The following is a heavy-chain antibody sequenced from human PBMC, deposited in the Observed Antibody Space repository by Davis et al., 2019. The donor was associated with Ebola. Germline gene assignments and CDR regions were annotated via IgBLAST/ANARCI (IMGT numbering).Heavy chain of an antibody. Sequence: PGGSLRLSCKGSGYSFTSYWIGWVRQMPGKGLEWMGIIYPGDSDTRYSPFFQGQVTISADKSISTAYLQWSSLKASDTAMYYCARRAYCGGDCFRSPLSYWGQGTLVTVSS. D-gene: IGHD2-21*02. V-gene: IGHV5-51*01. CDR1: GYSFTSYW. CDR3: ARRAYCGGDCFRSPLSY. CDR2: IYPGDSDT. J-gene: IGHJ4*02.